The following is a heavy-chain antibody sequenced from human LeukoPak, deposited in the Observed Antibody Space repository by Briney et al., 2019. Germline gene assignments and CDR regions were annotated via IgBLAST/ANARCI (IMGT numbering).Heavy chain of an antibody. D-gene: IGHD5-18*01. CDR2: TYYRSKWYN. Sequence: SPTLSLTFAISGDSVPTNSVAWHWIRQSPSRGLEWLGRTYYRSKWYNGYAVSVKSRITINPDTSKNQLSLQLNSVTPEDTAVYGCARGNSFGFDCWGQGTLVTVSS. CDR3: ARGNSFGFDC. V-gene: IGHV6-1*01. CDR1: GDSVPTNSVA. J-gene: IGHJ4*02.